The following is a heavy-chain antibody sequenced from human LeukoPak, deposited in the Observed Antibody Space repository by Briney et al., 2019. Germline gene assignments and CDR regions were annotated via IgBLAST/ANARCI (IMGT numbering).Heavy chain of an antibody. V-gene: IGHV3-53*01. CDR1: GFTVSSNY. CDR2: IYSGCST. Sequence: GGSLRLSCAASGFTVSSNYMSWVRQAPGKGLEWVSVIYSGCSTYYADSVKGRFTISRDNSKNTLYLQMNSLRAEDTAVYYCARAPGYGGNHYWYFDLWGRGTLVTVSS. D-gene: IGHD4-23*01. J-gene: IGHJ2*01. CDR3: ARAPGYGGNHYWYFDL.